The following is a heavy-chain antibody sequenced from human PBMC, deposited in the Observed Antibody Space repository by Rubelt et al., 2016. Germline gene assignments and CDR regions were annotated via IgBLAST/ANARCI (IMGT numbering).Heavy chain of an antibody. CDR1: GFTFSSYG. J-gene: IGHJ5*02. CDR2: IWYDGSNK. CDR3: AKGRIAARPWLLDP. Sequence: GGGVVQPGRSLRLSCAASGFTFSSYGMHWVRQAPGKGLEWVAVIWYDGSNKYYADSVKGRFTISRDNSKNTLYLQMNSLRAEDTAVYYCAKGRIAARPWLLDPWGQGTLVTVSS. V-gene: IGHV3-33*06. D-gene: IGHD6-6*01.